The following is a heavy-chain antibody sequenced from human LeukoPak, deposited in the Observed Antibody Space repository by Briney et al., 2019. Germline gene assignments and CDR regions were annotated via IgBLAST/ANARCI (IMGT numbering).Heavy chain of an antibody. J-gene: IGHJ4*02. V-gene: IGHV3-23*01. Sequence: GGSLRLSCAASGFTFSSYAMSWVRQAPGKGLEWVSAISGGGGSTYYADSVKGRFTISRDNSKNTLYLQTNSLRAEDTAVYYCAKGPWGGSGYSYVATPFDYWGQGTLVTVSS. CDR1: GFTFSSYA. CDR2: ISGGGGST. D-gene: IGHD5-18*01. CDR3: AKGPWGGSGYSYVATPFDY.